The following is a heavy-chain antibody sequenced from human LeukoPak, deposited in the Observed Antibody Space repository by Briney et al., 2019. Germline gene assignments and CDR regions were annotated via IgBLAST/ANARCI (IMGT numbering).Heavy chain of an antibody. CDR2: ISWNSGSR. J-gene: IGHJ4*02. D-gene: IGHD5-12*01. V-gene: IGHV3-9*01. CDR1: GFTFDNYA. CDR3: ARGGYDLDY. Sequence: PGGSLRLSCAASGFTFDNYAMHWVRQAPGKGLEWVSGISWNSGSRGYADSVKGRFTISRDNAKNSLYLQMNSLRPEDTAVYYCARGGYDLDYWGQGTLVTVSS.